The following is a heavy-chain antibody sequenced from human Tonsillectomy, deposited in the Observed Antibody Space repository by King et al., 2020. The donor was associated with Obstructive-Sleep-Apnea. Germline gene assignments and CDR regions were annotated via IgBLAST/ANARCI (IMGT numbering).Heavy chain of an antibody. CDR3: ARALPTTYYYGSGLDY. D-gene: IGHD3-10*01. J-gene: IGHJ4*02. V-gene: IGHV3-30-3*01. Sequence: VQLVESGGGVVQPGRSLRLSCAASGFTFSDYAMHWVRQAPDKGLEWVAVMSFDGGTEYYADSVKGRFTISRDNSKNTLYLQMNTLRPEDTAVYYCARALPTTYYYGSGLDYWGQGTLVTVSS. CDR2: MSFDGGTE. CDR1: GFTFSDYA.